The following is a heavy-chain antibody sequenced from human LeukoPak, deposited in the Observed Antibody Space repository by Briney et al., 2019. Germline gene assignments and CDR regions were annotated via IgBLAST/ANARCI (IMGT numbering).Heavy chain of an antibody. CDR2: IHYDGSNK. Sequence: GGSLRLSCATSGFTFSSYGMHWVRQAPGKGLEWVSFIHYDGSNKYYADSVKGRFTISRDNSKNTLYLQMNSLRAEDTAVYYCARRSAAKDAFDIWGQGTMVTVSS. D-gene: IGHD6-25*01. J-gene: IGHJ3*02. CDR3: ARRSAAKDAFDI. V-gene: IGHV3-30*02. CDR1: GFTFSSYG.